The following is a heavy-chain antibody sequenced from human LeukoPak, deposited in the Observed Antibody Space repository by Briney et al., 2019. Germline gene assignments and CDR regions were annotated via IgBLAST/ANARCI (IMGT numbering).Heavy chain of an antibody. CDR2: ISGSSSTI. CDR1: GFTFSSYG. V-gene: IGHV3-48*01. CDR3: ARALGHGRTAMVKEFDY. D-gene: IGHD5-18*01. Sequence: GGSLRLSCAASGFTFSSYGMNWVRQAPGKGLEWVSYISGSSSTIYYADSVKGRFTISRDNAKNSLYLQMNSLRAEDTAVYYCARALGHGRTAMVKEFDYWGQGTLVTVSS. J-gene: IGHJ4*02.